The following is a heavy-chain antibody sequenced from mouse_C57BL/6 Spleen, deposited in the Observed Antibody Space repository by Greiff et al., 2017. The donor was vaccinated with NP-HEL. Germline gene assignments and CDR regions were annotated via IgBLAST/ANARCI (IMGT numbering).Heavy chain of an antibody. V-gene: IGHV5-16*01. Sequence: EVKLMESEGGLVQPGSSMKLSCTASGFTFSDYYMAWVRQVPEKGLEWVANINYDGSSTYYLDSLKSRFIISRDNAKNILYLQMSSLKSEDTATYYCARVDGNLFAYWGQGTLVTVSA. CDR3: ARVDGNLFAY. CDR2: INYDGSST. D-gene: IGHD2-1*01. J-gene: IGHJ3*01. CDR1: GFTFSDYY.